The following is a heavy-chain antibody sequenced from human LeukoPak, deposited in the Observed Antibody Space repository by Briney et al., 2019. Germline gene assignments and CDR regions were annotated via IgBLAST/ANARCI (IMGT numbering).Heavy chain of an antibody. D-gene: IGHD6-19*01. J-gene: IGHJ4*02. Sequence: GGSLRLSCAASGFTFSSYSMNWVRQAPGKGLEWVSSISSSSSYIYYADSVKGRFTISRDNTKNSLYLQMNSLRAEGTAVYYCARDLAVAGTVDYWGQGTLVTVSS. CDR1: GFTFSSYS. CDR3: ARDLAVAGTVDY. CDR2: ISSSSSYI. V-gene: IGHV3-21*01.